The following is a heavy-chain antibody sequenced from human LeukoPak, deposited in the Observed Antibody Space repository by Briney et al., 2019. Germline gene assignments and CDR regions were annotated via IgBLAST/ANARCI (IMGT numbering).Heavy chain of an antibody. Sequence: GGSLRLSCAPSGFTFSRHGMHWVRQAPGKGLEWVAIISNDGSRKYYAHSVGGRFTISRDNSKNTLYLQMDSLRAEDTAVYYCARDRAWNYFDYWGQGTLVTVSS. V-gene: IGHV3-30*03. J-gene: IGHJ4*02. CDR3: ARDRAWNYFDY. CDR2: ISNDGSRK. CDR1: GFTFSRHG. D-gene: IGHD3-3*01.